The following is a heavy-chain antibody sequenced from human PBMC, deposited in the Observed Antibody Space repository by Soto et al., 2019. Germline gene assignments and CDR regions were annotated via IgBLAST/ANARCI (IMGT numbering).Heavy chain of an antibody. CDR3: ARHPRISLLDY. J-gene: IGHJ4*02. Sequence: PSETLSLTCTVSGGSISSSSYYWGWIRQPPGKGLEWIGSIYYSGSTYYNPSLKSRVTISVDTSKNQFSLKLSSVTAADTAVYYCARHPRISLLDYWGQGTLVTVSS. CDR1: GGSISSSSYY. CDR2: IYYSGST. V-gene: IGHV4-39*01. D-gene: IGHD2-15*01.